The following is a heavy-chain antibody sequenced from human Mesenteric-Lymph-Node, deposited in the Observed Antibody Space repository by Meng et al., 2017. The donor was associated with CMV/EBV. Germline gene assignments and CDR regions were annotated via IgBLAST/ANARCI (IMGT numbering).Heavy chain of an antibody. J-gene: IGHJ6*02. CDR1: GYTFTSYY. Sequence: ASVKVSCKASGYTFTSYYMHWVRQAPGQGLEWMGIINPSGGSTSYAQKFQGRVTMTRDTSTSTVYMELSSLRSDDTAIYYCATDQSVVVAAPDVWGHGTTVTVSS. V-gene: IGHV1-46*01. CDR3: ATDQSVVVAAPDV. CDR2: INPSGGST. D-gene: IGHD2-15*01.